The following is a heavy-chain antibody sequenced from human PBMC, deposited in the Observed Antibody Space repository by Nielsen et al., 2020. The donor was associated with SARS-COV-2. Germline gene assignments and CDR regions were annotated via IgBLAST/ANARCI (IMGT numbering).Heavy chain of an antibody. CDR2: ISYDGSNK. CDR3: ARFGRIVEVGGGATFPDVFDV. D-gene: IGHD2-21*01. V-gene: IGHV3-30*03. CDR1: GFTFNSYG. Sequence: GESLKISCAASGFTFNSYGMHWVRQAPGKGLEWVAVISYDGSNKYYADSVKGRFTISRDNSKNTLHLQMNSLRVEDTAVYFCARFGRIVEVGGGATFPDVFDVWGQGTMVTVSS. J-gene: IGHJ3*01.